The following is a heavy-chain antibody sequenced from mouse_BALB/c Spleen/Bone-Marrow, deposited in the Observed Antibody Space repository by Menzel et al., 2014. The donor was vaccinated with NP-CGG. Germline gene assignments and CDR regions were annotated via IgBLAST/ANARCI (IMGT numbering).Heavy chain of an antibody. CDR2: ISTYYGDA. D-gene: IGHD1-1*01. J-gene: IGHJ2*01. Sequence: VQVEESGAELVRPGVSVKISCKGSGYTLTDYAMHWVKQSHAKSLEWIGVISTYYGDASYNQKFKGKATMTVDKSSSTAYMELARLTSEDSAIYYCARESIYYYGSTLDYWGQGTTLTVST. V-gene: IGHV1S137*01. CDR1: GYTLTDYA. CDR3: ARESIYYYGSTLDY.